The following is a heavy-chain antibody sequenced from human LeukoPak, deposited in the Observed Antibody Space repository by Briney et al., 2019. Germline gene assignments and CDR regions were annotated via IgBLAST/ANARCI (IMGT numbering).Heavy chain of an antibody. J-gene: IGHJ4*02. CDR2: IYSGGSI. D-gene: IGHD6-13*01. CDR3: ARAGPSSSWHQFDY. V-gene: IGHV3-66*01. CDR1: GFTFDDYG. Sequence: GGSPRLSCAASGFTFDDYGMSWVRQAPGKGLEWVSVIYSGGSIYYADSVKGRFTISRDNSKNTLYLQMNSLRAEDTAVYYCARAGPSSSWHQFDYWGQGTLVTVSS.